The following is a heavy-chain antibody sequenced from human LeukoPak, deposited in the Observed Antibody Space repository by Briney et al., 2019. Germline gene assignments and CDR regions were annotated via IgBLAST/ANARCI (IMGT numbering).Heavy chain of an antibody. V-gene: IGHV3-23*01. CDR2: ISGSGGST. J-gene: IGHJ4*02. CDR1: GFTFSSYA. Sequence: GGSLRPSCAASGFTFSSYAMSWVRQAPGKGLEWVSAISGSGGSTYYADSVKGRFTISRDNSKNTLYLQMNSLRAEDTAVYYCATRNSGYDYLDYWGQGTLVTVSS. CDR3: ATRNSGYDYLDY. D-gene: IGHD5-12*01.